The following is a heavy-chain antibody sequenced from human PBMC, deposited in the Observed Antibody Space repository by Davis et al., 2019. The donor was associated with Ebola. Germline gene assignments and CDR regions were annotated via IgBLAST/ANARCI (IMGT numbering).Heavy chain of an antibody. D-gene: IGHD3-22*01. CDR2: IYHSGNT. CDR3: ARGPWDSSGFYY. CDR1: GGSFSGFY. Sequence: SETLSLTCAVYGGSFSGFYWSWIRQPPGKGLEWIGYIYHSGNTYYNSSLKSRVIISVDRSKNQFSLKLTSVTAADTAVYYCARGPWDSSGFYYWGQGTLVTVSS. V-gene: IGHV4-34*01. J-gene: IGHJ4*02.